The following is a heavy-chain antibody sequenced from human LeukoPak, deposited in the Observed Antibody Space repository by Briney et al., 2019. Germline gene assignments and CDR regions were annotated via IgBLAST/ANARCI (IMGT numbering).Heavy chain of an antibody. D-gene: IGHD3-3*01. CDR2: INPNSGGT. Sequence: ASVKVSCKASGYTFTGYYMHCVRQAPEQGLEWMGWINPNSGGTNYAQKFQGRVTMTRDMSTSTVYMELSSLRSEDTAVYYCARGFRIRFLERLLDYWGQGTLVTVSS. J-gene: IGHJ4*02. V-gene: IGHV1-2*02. CDR3: ARGFRIRFLERLLDY. CDR1: GYTFTGYY.